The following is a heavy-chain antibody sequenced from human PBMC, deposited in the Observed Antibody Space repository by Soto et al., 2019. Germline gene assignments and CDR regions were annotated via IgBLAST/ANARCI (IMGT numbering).Heavy chain of an antibody. J-gene: IGHJ4*02. D-gene: IGHD5-18*01. Sequence: EVQLLESGGGLVQPGGSLRLSCAASGFTFSNYAMTWVRQAPGKGLEWVSTISGSGGITYYADSVKGRFTISRDNSKTALYLQMNSRRAEDTAVYYCAKVYGRLWLLPFDYWGQGTLVCVSS. CDR1: GFTFSNYA. CDR2: ISGSGGIT. V-gene: IGHV3-23*01. CDR3: AKVYGRLWLLPFDY.